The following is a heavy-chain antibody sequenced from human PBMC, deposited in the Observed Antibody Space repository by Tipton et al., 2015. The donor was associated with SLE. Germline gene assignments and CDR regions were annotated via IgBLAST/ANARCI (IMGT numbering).Heavy chain of an antibody. CDR3: ARQSGPSDY. CDR1: GGSISSSSYF. CDR2: ISYTGTT. V-gene: IGHV4-39*01. D-gene: IGHD2-15*01. J-gene: IGHJ4*02. Sequence: TLSLTCSVSGGSISSSSYFWGWIRQPPGKGLEWIGSISYTGTTYYNPSLKSRVIISIDMSENQLSLRLSSVTAADTAMYYCARQSGPSDYWGQGTLVTVSS.